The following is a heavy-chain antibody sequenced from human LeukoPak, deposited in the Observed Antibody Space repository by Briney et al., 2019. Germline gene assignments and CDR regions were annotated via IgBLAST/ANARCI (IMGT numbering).Heavy chain of an antibody. V-gene: IGHV1-18*01. CDR2: ISAYNGNT. J-gene: IGHJ4*02. Sequence: GASVKVSCKASGYTFTSYGISWVRQAPGQGLEWMGWISAYNGNTNYAQKLQGRVTMTTDTSTSTAYMELRSLRSDDTAVYYCARDYGSGSYYTPLDYWGQGTLGTVS. CDR3: ARDYGSGSYYTPLDY. CDR1: GYTFTSYG. D-gene: IGHD3-10*01.